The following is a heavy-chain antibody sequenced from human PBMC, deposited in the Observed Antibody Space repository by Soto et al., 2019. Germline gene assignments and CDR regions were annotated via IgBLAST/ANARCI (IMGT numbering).Heavy chain of an antibody. V-gene: IGHV3-48*02. Sequence: GGSLRLSCAASGFTFSSYSVNWVRQAPGKGLEWVSYISSGSKTIYYADSVKGRFTVSRDNAKNSQYLQMNSLTDEDTAVYYCAREDILGVRSFDYWGRGTLVTVSS. CDR1: GFTFSSYS. J-gene: IGHJ4*02. D-gene: IGHD3-10*01. CDR2: ISSGSKTI. CDR3: AREDILGVRSFDY.